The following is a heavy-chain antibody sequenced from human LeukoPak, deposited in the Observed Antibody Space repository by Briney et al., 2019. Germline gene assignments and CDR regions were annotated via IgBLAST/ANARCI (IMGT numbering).Heavy chain of an antibody. CDR3: ARGYSSGLHFDY. Sequence: PGRSLRLSCAASGFTFDDYAMHWVRQGPGKGLEWVSGISWNSGRIGYADSVKGRFTISRDNAKNTLYLQMNSLRAEDTAVYYCARGYSSGLHFDYWGQGTLVTVSS. J-gene: IGHJ4*02. V-gene: IGHV3-9*01. D-gene: IGHD6-19*01. CDR1: GFTFDDYA. CDR2: ISWNSGRI.